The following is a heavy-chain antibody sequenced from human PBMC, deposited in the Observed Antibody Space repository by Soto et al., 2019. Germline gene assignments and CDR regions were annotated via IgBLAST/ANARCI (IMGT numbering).Heavy chain of an antibody. D-gene: IGHD1-26*01. J-gene: IGHJ4*02. CDR3: ARDLGGSYGIFDY. Sequence: SVKVSCKASGGTFSSYAISWVRQAPGQGLEWMGGIIPIFGTANYAQKFQGRVTITADESTSTAYMELSSLRSEDTAVYYCARDLGGSYGIFDYWGQGTLVTVSS. CDR2: IIPIFGTA. V-gene: IGHV1-69*13. CDR1: GGTFSSYA.